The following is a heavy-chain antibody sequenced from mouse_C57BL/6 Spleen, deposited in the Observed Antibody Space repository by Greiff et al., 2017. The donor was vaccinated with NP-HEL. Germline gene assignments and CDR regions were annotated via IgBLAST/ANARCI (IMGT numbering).Heavy chain of an antibody. CDR2: IWSGGST. CDR1: GFSLTSYG. Sequence: VQLQQSGPGLVQPSQSLSITCTVSGFSLTSYGVHWVRQSPGKGLEWLGVIWSGGSTDYNAAFISRLSISKDNSKSQVFFKMNSLQADDTAIYYCASLTTVPYYYAMDYWGQGTSVTVSS. V-gene: IGHV2-2*01. D-gene: IGHD1-1*01. J-gene: IGHJ4*01. CDR3: ASLTTVPYYYAMDY.